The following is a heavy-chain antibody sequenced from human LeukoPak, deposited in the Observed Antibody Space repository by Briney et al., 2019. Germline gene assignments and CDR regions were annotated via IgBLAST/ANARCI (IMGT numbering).Heavy chain of an antibody. J-gene: IGHJ6*02. V-gene: IGHV3-74*01. CDR2: IYNDGSST. CDR3: ARRGSDRSAYSMDV. Sequence: PGGPLRLSCAASGFTFSSYWMHWVRQAPGKGLVWVSRIYNDGSSTSYADSVKGRFTISRDNARNTLYLQMNSLRAEDTAVYYCARRGSDRSAYSMDVWGQGTTVTVSS. CDR1: GFTFSSYW. D-gene: IGHD3-22*01.